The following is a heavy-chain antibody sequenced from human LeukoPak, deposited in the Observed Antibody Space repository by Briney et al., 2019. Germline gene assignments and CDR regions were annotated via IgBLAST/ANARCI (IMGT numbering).Heavy chain of an antibody. CDR3: ARETYDFWSGFHKGDLDY. V-gene: IGHV3-7*01. Sequence: GGPLRLSCAASGFTFSSYWMSWVRQAPGKGLEWVANIKQDGSEKYYVDSVKGRFTISRDNAKNSLYLQMNSLRAEDTAVYYCARETYDFWSGFHKGDLDYWGQGTLVTVSS. CDR1: GFTFSSYW. CDR2: IKQDGSEK. J-gene: IGHJ4*02. D-gene: IGHD3-3*01.